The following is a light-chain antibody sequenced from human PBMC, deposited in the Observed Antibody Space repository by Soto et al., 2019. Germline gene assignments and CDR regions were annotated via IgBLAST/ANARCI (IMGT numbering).Light chain of an antibody. Sequence: QSVLTQPPSASGSPGQSVTISCTGSSNDLGGYNYVSWYQHHPGKAPKLIIYEVRERPSGVPDRFSGSKSGNTASLTVSGLQAEDEADYYCRSYGGSDNLIFGGGTKVTVL. V-gene: IGLV2-8*01. CDR1: SNDLGGYNY. J-gene: IGLJ2*01. CDR2: EVR. CDR3: RSYGGSDNLI.